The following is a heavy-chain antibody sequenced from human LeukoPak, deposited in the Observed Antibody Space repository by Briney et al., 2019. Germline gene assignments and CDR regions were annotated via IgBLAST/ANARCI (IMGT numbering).Heavy chain of an antibody. CDR2: ISSSSNYI. Sequence: PGGSLRLSCAASGFTFSSYSMNWVRQAPGKGLEWVSSISSSSNYIYYADSVKGRFTISRDNAKNSLYLQMNSLRAEDTAVYYCARGPVYSSGLSDDWGQGTLVTVSS. J-gene: IGHJ4*02. CDR3: ARGPVYSSGLSDD. V-gene: IGHV3-21*01. D-gene: IGHD6-19*01. CDR1: GFTFSSYS.